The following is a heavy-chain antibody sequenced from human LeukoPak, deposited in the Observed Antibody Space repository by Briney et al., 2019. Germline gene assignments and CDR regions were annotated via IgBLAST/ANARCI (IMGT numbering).Heavy chain of an antibody. CDR2: INPDGSEK. Sequence: GGSLRLSCPASGFTLSISWMTWVRQAPGKGLEWVANINPDGSEKYYVDSVKDRFTTSRDNAKNSVYLQMNSLRVEDTAVYYCARGSRYFDLWGRDTLVTVSS. CDR1: GFTLSISW. CDR3: ARGSRYFDL. J-gene: IGHJ2*01. V-gene: IGHV3-7*01.